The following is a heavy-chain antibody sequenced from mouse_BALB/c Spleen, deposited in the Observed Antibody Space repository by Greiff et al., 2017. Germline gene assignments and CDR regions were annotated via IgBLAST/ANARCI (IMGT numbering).Heavy chain of an antibody. D-gene: IGHD1-1*02. V-gene: IGHV3-2*02. CDR3: ARWGLGYGFDY. CDR2: ISYSGST. Sequence: EVQLQESGPGLVKPSQSLSLTCTVTGYSITSDYAWNWIRQFPGNKLEWMGYISYSGSTSYNPSLKSRISITRDTSKNQFFLQLNSVTTEDTATYYCARWGLGYGFDYWGQGTTLTVSS. J-gene: IGHJ2*01. CDR1: GYSITSDYA.